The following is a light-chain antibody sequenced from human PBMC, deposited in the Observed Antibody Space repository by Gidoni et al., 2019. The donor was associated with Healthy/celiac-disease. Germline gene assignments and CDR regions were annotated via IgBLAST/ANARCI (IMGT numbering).Light chain of an antibody. Sequence: IVLTPSPGTLPLSPGENATLTCRASQSVSSSYLAWYQQKPGQAPRLLIYGASSRATGIPDRFSGSGSGTDFTLTISRLEPEDFAVYYCQQYGSSPPITFGQGTRLEIK. CDR2: GAS. CDR1: QSVSSSY. V-gene: IGKV3-20*01. CDR3: QQYGSSPPIT. J-gene: IGKJ5*01.